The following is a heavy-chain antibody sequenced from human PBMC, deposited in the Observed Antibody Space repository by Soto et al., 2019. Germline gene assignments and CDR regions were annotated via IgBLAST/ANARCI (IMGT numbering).Heavy chain of an antibody. V-gene: IGHV4-38-2*01. CDR1: GDSISSGYY. CDR2: IYHSGTA. Sequence: SETLSLTCAVSGDSISSGYYWAWIRQPPGKGLEWIGSIYHSGTAYYNPSLKSRVTLSVDTSKNQFSLKLTSVTAADTAVYYCARGGITMIKPWGQGTLVTVSS. J-gene: IGHJ5*02. D-gene: IGHD3-22*01. CDR3: ARGGITMIKP.